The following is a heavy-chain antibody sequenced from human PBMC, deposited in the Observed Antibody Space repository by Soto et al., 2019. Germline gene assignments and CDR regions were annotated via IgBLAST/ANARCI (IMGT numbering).Heavy chain of an antibody. J-gene: IGHJ4*02. CDR2: VFFMGNT. D-gene: IGHD3-10*01. CDR1: GGSVTSGSSY. CDR3: ARDPKVGEAGDY. V-gene: IGHV4-39*07. Sequence: PSETLSLTCSVSGGSVTSGSSYWGWVRQAPGKGLEWIGDVFFMGNTWYNADLKARLTISVDTSNDQFSLRLSSVTAADTAVYYCARDPKVGEAGDYWGQGTLVTVSS.